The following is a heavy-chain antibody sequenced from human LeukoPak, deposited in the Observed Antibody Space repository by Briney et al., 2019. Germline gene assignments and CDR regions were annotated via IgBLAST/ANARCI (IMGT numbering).Heavy chain of an antibody. Sequence: GASVKVSCKASGYTFTGYYMHWVRQAPGQGLEWMGWINPNSGGTNYAQKFQGRVTMTRDTSISTAYMELSRLRSDDTAVYYCARDTPGGYDSWSGYYYYYYGMDVWGQGTTVTVSS. CDR1: GYTFTGYY. J-gene: IGHJ6*02. D-gene: IGHD3-3*01. V-gene: IGHV1-2*02. CDR3: ARDTPGGYDSWSGYYYYYYGMDV. CDR2: INPNSGGT.